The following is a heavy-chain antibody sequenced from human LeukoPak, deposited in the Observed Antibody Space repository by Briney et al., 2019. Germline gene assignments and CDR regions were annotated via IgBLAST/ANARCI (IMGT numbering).Heavy chain of an antibody. CDR1: GGSISSGGYY. Sequence: SETLSLTCTVSGGSISSGGYYWSWIRQHPGKGLEWIGYIYYSGSTYYNPSLKSRVTISVDTSKNQFSLKLSSVTAADTAVYYCARVNWNLRGLIDHWGQGTLVTVSS. J-gene: IGHJ4*02. V-gene: IGHV4-31*03. D-gene: IGHD1-1*01. CDR3: ARVNWNLRGLIDH. CDR2: IYYSGST.